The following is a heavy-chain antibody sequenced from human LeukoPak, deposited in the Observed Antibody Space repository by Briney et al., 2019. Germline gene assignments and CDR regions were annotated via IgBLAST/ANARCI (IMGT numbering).Heavy chain of an antibody. J-gene: IGHJ3*02. D-gene: IGHD3-3*01. CDR1: GFIFSSYA. CDR3: AKDLELRFLEWLSDAFDI. CDR2: ISGSGGST. V-gene: IGHV3-23*01. Sequence: GGSLRLSCAASGFIFSSYAMSWVRQAPGKGLEWVSAISGSGGSTYYADSVKGRFTISRDNSKNSIYLQMNSLRAEDTAVYYCAKDLELRFLEWLSDAFDIWGQGTMVTVSS.